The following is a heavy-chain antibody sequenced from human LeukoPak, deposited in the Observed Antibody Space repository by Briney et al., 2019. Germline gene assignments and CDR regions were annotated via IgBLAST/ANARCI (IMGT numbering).Heavy chain of an antibody. D-gene: IGHD2-15*01. CDR2: MNPNSGNT. V-gene: IGHV1-8*01. Sequence: ASVKVPCKASGYTFTSYDINWVRQATGQGLEWMGWMNPNSGNTGYAQKFQGRVTMTRNTPISTAYMELSSLRSQDTAVYYCARAVRRDSGGWRLDYWGQGTLVTVSS. J-gene: IGHJ4*02. CDR1: GYTFTSYD. CDR3: ARAVRRDSGGWRLDY.